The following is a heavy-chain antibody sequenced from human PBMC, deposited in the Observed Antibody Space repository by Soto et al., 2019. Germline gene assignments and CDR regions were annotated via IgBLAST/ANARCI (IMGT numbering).Heavy chain of an antibody. CDR1: GGSFSGYY. Sequence: QVQLQQWGAGLLKPSETLSLTCAVYGGSFSGYYWSWIRQPPGKGLEWIGEINHSGSTNYNPSLKCRVTISVDTSKNQFSLKLSSVTAADTAVYYCARGRISGLRPSLYGMDVWGQGTTVTVSS. CDR3: ARGRISGLRPSLYGMDV. D-gene: IGHD3-16*01. CDR2: INHSGST. J-gene: IGHJ6*02. V-gene: IGHV4-34*01.